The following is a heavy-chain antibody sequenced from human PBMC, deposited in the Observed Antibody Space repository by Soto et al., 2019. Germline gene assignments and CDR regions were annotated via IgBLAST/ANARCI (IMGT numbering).Heavy chain of an antibody. CDR2: VSHDGRNT. V-gene: IGHV3-30*18. CDR1: GFTFSDYA. J-gene: IGHJ4*02. D-gene: IGHD6-19*01. Sequence: VQLVESGGGVVQTGRSLRLSCAASGFTFSDYAMHWVRQAPGKGLEWVAVVSHDGRNTHYADSVKGRFTSSRDSSKNTVSLEMTSLRAEDTAVYYCAKGGRQWLVTSDFNYWGQGALVTVS. CDR3: AKGGRQWLVTSDFNY.